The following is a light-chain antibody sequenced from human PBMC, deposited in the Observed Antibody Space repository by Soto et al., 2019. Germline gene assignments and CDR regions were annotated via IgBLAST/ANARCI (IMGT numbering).Light chain of an antibody. CDR1: NSDLGAYDY. CDR3: SSYTASSARV. V-gene: IGLV2-14*01. CDR2: EVF. J-gene: IGLJ1*01. Sequence: QSALTQPASVSGSPGQSITISCTGTNSDLGAYDYVSWYQQHPGKAPRLLIHEVFNRPSGVSDRFSGSKSANTASLTISGLQADDEADYYCSSYTASSARVFGPGTKLTVL.